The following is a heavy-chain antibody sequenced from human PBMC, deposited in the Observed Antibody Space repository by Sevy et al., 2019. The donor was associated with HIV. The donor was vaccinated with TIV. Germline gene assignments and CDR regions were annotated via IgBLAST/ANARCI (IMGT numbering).Heavy chain of an antibody. CDR1: GFTFSSYS. D-gene: IGHD2-15*01. J-gene: IGHJ4*02. Sequence: GGSLRLSCAASGFTFSSYSMNWVRQAPGKGLEWVSSISSSSSSYIYYADSVKGRFTISRDNAKNSLYLQMNSLRAEDTAVYYCARDGPSCSGGSCYSGFVDYWGQGTLVTVSS. CDR2: ISSSSSSYI. CDR3: ARDGPSCSGGSCYSGFVDY. V-gene: IGHV3-21*01.